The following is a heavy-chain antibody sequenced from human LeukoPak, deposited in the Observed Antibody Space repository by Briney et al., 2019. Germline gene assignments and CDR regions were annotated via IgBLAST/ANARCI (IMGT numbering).Heavy chain of an antibody. J-gene: IGHJ4*02. Sequence: PGGSLRLSCAASGFAFSSYAMSWVRQAPGKGLEWVSAISGSGGATYYADSAKGRFTISRDNSKNTVYLQMNSLRADDTAVYYCAGIWGPSSSWPWGFDYWGQGALATVSS. V-gene: IGHV3-23*01. D-gene: IGHD3-22*01. CDR2: ISGSGGAT. CDR1: GFAFSSYA. CDR3: AGIWGPSSSWPWGFDY.